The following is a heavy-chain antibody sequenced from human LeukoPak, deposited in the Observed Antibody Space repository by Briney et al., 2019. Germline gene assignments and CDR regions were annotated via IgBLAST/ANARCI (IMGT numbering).Heavy chain of an antibody. V-gene: IGHV4-38-2*01. CDR2: MYHSGST. J-gene: IGHJ4*02. CDR1: GYSTSSGYH. CDR3: ARRIVSSSSGFDY. Sequence: SETLSLTCAVSGYSTSSGYHWGWIRQSPGKGLEGIGLMYHSGSTYYEPSLKRRVTISVDTTKNQFCLRRSSVTAADTAVYYCARRIVSSSSGFDYWGRGTLVTVSS. D-gene: IGHD6-6*01.